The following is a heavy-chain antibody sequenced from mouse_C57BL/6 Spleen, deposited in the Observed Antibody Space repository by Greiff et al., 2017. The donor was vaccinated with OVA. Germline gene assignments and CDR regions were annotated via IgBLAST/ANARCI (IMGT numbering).Heavy chain of an antibody. V-gene: IGHV1-69*01. J-gene: IGHJ2*01. CDR3: ARREGGDYVFDY. CDR2: IDPSDSYT. D-gene: IGHD2-13*01. Sequence: QVQLQQPGAELVMPGASVKLSCKASGYTFTSYWMHWVKQRPGQGLEWIGEIDPSDSYTNYNQKFKGKSTLTVDKSSSTVYMQLSSLTSEDSAVYYCARREGGDYVFDYWGQGTTLTVSS. CDR1: GYTFTSYW.